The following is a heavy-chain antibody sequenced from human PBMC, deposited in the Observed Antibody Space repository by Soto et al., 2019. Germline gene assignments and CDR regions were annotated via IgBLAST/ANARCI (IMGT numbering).Heavy chain of an antibody. CDR3: ARATLRGDFDF. J-gene: IGHJ4*02. D-gene: IGHD3-16*01. V-gene: IGHV3-21*01. Sequence: PGGSLRLSCEACGFTFSRKSMHWIRQTPGKGLEWVSSISSGSVYMYYADSVKGRFTISRDNAENSLYLQMNSLTVEDTAVYYCARATLRGDFDFWGQGTLVTVSS. CDR2: ISSGSVYM. CDR1: GFTFSRKS.